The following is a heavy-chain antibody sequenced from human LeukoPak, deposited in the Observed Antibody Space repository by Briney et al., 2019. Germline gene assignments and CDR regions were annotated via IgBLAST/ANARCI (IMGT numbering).Heavy chain of an antibody. Sequence: PSETLSLTCAVYGGSFSGYYWSWIRQPPGKGLEWIGYIYYSGSTNYNPSLKSRVTISVDTSKNQFSLKLSSVTAADTAVYYCARTYGSGPVDYWGQGTLVTVSS. V-gene: IGHV4-59*01. CDR2: IYYSGST. D-gene: IGHD6-19*01. CDR3: ARTYGSGPVDY. J-gene: IGHJ4*02. CDR1: GGSFSGYY.